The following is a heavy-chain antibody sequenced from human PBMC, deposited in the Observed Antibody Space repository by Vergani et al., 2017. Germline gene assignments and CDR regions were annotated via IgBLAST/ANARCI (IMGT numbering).Heavy chain of an antibody. CDR2: INTNTGNP. V-gene: IGHV7-4-1*02. J-gene: IGHJ4*02. D-gene: IGHD4-17*01. CDR1: GYTFTSYA. CDR3: ARVGPLPRYGDYGKYYFDY. Sequence: QVQLVQSGSELKKPGASVKVSCKASGYTFTSYAMNWVRQAPGQGLEWMGWINTNTGNPTYAQGFTGRFVFSLDTSVSTAYLQISSLKAEDTAVYYCARVGPLPRYGDYGKYYFDYWGQGTLVTVSS.